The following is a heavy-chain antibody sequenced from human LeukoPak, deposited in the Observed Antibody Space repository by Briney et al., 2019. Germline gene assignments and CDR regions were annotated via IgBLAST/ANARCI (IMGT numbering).Heavy chain of an antibody. Sequence: PSETLSLTCAVSGVSISRGGYSWTWIRQPPGKGLEWIGYIYTSGSTNYNPSLKSRVTMSVDTSKNQFSLKLSSVTAADTAVYYCASRDTADFDYWGQGTLVTVSS. CDR1: GVSISRGGYS. J-gene: IGHJ4*02. CDR2: IYTSGST. CDR3: ASRDTADFDY. D-gene: IGHD5-18*01. V-gene: IGHV4-61*08.